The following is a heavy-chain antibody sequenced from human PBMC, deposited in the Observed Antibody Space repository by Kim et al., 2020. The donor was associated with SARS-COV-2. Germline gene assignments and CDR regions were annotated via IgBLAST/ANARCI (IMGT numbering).Heavy chain of an antibody. Sequence: SENLSLTCTVSGGSISSYYWSWNRQPPGKGLEWIGYISYSGSTHYNPSLKSRVTISVDTSKNQFSLKLSSVTAADTAGYYCARVRRITSFGVVITGAFDIWGQETMVTVSS. CDR3: ARVRRITSFGVVITGAFDI. V-gene: IGHV4-59*01. CDR2: ISYSGST. D-gene: IGHD3-3*01. CDR1: GGSISSYY. J-gene: IGHJ3*02.